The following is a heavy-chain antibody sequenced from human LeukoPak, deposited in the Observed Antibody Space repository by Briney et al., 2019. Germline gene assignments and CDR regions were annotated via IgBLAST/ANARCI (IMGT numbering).Heavy chain of an antibody. CDR3: ARAGTYYDILTGYYLYNWFDP. D-gene: IGHD3-9*01. J-gene: IGHJ5*02. CDR2: INPNSGGT. CDR1: GYTFTGYY. V-gene: IGHV1-2*02. Sequence: ASVKVSCKASGYTFTGYYMHWVRQAPGQGLEWMGWINPNSGGTNYAQKFQGRVTTTRDTSISTAYMELSRLRSDDTAVYYCARAGTYYDILTGYYLYNWFDPWGQGTLVTVSS.